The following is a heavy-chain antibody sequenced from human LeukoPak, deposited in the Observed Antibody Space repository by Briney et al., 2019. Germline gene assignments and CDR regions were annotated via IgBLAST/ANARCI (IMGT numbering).Heavy chain of an antibody. CDR1: GFTFSSYG. CDR2: IWYDGSNK. CDR3: AKDSEYCGGDCYSGAGH. D-gene: IGHD2-21*02. Sequence: PGGSLRLSCAASGFTFSSYGMHWVRQAPGKGLEWVAVIWYDGSNKYYADSVKGRFTISRDNSKNTLYLQMNRLRAEETAVYYCAKDSEYCGGDCYSGAGHWGQGTLVTVSS. V-gene: IGHV3-33*06. J-gene: IGHJ4*02.